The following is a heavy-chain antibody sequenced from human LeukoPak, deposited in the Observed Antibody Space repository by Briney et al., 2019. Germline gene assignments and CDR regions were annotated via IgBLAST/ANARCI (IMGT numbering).Heavy chain of an antibody. CDR2: IIPIFGTA. J-gene: IGHJ3*02. CDR1: GGTFSRNA. D-gene: IGHD2-2*01. V-gene: IGHV1-69*13. CDR3: ARDRGYCSSTSCYGLGAFDI. Sequence: SVKVSCKASGGTFSRNAISWVRQAPGQGLEWMGGIIPIFGTANYAQKFQGRVTITADESTSTAYMELSSLRSEDTAVYYCARDRGYCSSTSCYGLGAFDIWGQGTMVTVSS.